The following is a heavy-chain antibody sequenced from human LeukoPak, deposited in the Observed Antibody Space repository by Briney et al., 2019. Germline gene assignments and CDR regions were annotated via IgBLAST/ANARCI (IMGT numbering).Heavy chain of an antibody. D-gene: IGHD5-24*01. V-gene: IGHV4-39*07. CDR1: GGSISSSSYY. J-gene: IGHJ6*03. CDR2: IYYSGST. CDR3: ARSRDGYNPYYYYMDV. Sequence: SETLSLTCTVSGGSISSSSYYWGWIRQPPGKGLEWIGSIYYSGSTYYNPSLKSRVTISVDTSKNQFSLKLSSVTAADTAVYYCARSRDGYNPYYYYMDVWGKGTTVTISS.